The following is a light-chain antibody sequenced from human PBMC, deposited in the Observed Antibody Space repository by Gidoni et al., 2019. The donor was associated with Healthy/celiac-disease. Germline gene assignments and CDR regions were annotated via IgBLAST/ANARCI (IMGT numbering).Light chain of an antibody. CDR2: SNN. V-gene: IGLV1-44*01. CDR3: AAWDDSLNGRE. J-gene: IGLJ3*02. Sequence: QSVLTQPPSASGPPGQRVTISCSGSSSNIGSNTVNWYQQRPGTAPKLLIYSNNQRPSGVPDRFSGSKSGTSASLAISGLQSEDEADYYCAAWDDSLNGREFGGGTKLTVL. CDR1: SSNIGSNT.